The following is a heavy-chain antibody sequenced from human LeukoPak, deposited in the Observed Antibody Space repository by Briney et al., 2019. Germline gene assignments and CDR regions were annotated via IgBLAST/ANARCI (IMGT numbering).Heavy chain of an antibody. D-gene: IGHD3-3*01. Sequence: SETLSLTCTVSGGSISSSSYYCGWIRQPPGKGLEWIGSIHHSGSTYYNPSLKSRVTISVDTSKNQFSLKLSSVTAADTAVYYCASARFTIFGVVLDAFDIWGQGTMVTVSS. CDR2: IHHSGST. J-gene: IGHJ3*02. CDR3: ASARFTIFGVVLDAFDI. V-gene: IGHV4-39*07. CDR1: GGSISSSSYY.